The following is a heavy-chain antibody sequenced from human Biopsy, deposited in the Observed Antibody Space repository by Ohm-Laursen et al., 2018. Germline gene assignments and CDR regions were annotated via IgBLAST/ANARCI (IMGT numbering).Heavy chain of an antibody. CDR1: GVSINTGGYY. CDR3: TRAGGGKIYGL. CDR2: IHYSGNT. V-gene: IGHV4-31*03. Sequence: SQTLSLTCTVSGVSINTGGYYWTWIRQHPGTGLEWIGYIHYSGNTLYNPSLKSRLTISVDTSRNQFSLKLTSVTAAETALYYCTRAGGGKIYGLWGQGTLVTVSS. J-gene: IGHJ4*02. D-gene: IGHD3-16*01.